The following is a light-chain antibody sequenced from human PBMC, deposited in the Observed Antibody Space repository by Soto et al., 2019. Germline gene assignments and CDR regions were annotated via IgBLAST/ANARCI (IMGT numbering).Light chain of an antibody. CDR1: QSISRT. CDR2: GAS. J-gene: IGKJ4*02. Sequence: EILMTQSPATLSVSPGEGLTLSGRASQSISRTLAWYQQRPGEAPRLLIYGASSRATGVPARFSGSGSGTESSLPTTSLQSQDFAVHYCQQYNDWPLQFGGGT. V-gene: IGKV3-15*01. CDR3: QQYNDWPLQ.